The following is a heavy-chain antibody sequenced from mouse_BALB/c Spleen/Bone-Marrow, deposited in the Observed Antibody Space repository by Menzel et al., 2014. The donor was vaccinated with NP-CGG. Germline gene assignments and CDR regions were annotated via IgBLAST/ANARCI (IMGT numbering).Heavy chain of an antibody. Sequence: VQLQQSGPEQVKPGASVKMSCKASGYTFTDYYMDWVKQSHGESFEWIGRVNPYNGGTSYNQKFKGKATLTVDKSSSTAYMELNSLTSEDSAVYYCARGGLWDGNYAWFAYWGQGTLVTVSA. J-gene: IGHJ3*01. D-gene: IGHD2-1*01. V-gene: IGHV1-19*01. CDR3: ARGGLWDGNYAWFAY. CDR2: VNPYNGGT. CDR1: GYTFTDYY.